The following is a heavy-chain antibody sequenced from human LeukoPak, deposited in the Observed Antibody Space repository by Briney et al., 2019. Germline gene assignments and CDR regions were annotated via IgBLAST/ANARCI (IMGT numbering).Heavy chain of an antibody. V-gene: IGHV4-39*01. CDR2: IYYSGST. CDR1: GGSISSSSYY. J-gene: IGHJ3*02. Sequence: PSETLSLTCTVSGGSISSSSYYWGWIRQPPGKGLEWIGSIYYSGSTYYNPSLKSRVTISVDTSKNQFSLKLSSVTAADTAVYYCARRIRAIDIWGQGTMVTVSS. CDR3: ARRIRAIDI.